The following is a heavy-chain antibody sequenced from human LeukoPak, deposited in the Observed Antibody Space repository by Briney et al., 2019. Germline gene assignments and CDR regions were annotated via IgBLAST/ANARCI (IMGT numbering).Heavy chain of an antibody. V-gene: IGHV1-69*13. J-gene: IGHJ3*02. CDR2: IIPIFGTA. CDR3: AGIGAFDI. D-gene: IGHD2-21*01. Sequence: SVKVSCKASGYTFTGYYMHWVRQAPGQGLEWMGGIIPIFGTANYAQKFQGRVTITADESTSTAYMELSSLRSEDTAVYYCAGIGAFDIWGQGTMVTVSS. CDR1: GYTFTGYY.